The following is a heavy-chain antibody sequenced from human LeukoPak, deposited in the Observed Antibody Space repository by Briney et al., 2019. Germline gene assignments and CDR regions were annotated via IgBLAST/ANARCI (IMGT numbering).Heavy chain of an antibody. CDR2: ISSSSSYI. CDR3: ARDQSEYQLLSLYYYYMDV. D-gene: IGHD2-2*01. J-gene: IGHJ6*03. V-gene: IGHV3-21*01. Sequence: GGSLRLSCSASGFTFSSYSMNWVRQAPGKGLEWVSSISSSSSYIYYADSVKGRFTISRDNAKNSLYLQMNSLRAEDTAVYYCARDQSEYQLLSLYYYYMDVWGKGTTVTVSS. CDR1: GFTFSSYS.